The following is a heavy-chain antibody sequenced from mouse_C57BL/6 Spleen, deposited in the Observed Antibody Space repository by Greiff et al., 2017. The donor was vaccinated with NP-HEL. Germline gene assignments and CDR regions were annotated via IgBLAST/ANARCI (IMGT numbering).Heavy chain of an antibody. D-gene: IGHD2-4*01. V-gene: IGHV1-72*01. CDR2: IDPNSGGT. Sequence: QVQLQQPGAELVKPGASVKLSCKASGYTFTSYWMHWVKQRPGRGLEWIGRIDPNSGGTKYNEKFKSKATLTVDKPSSTAYMQLSSLTSEDSAVYYCARSPIYDYDAGGLYAMDYWGQGTSVTVSS. CDR1: GYTFTSYW. J-gene: IGHJ4*01. CDR3: ARSPIYDYDAGGLYAMDY.